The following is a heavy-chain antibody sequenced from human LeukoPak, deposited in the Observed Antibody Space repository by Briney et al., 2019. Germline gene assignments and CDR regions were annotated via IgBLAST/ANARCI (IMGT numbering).Heavy chain of an antibody. CDR1: GFTFSSYA. CDR3: AKAWATGYYYYMDV. CDR2: ISGSGGST. Sequence: GGSLRFSCAASGFTFSSYAMSWVRQAPGKGLEWVSAISGSGGSTYYADSVKGRFTISRDNSKNTLYLQMNSLRAEDTAVYYCAKAWATGYYYYMDVWGKGTTVTVSS. V-gene: IGHV3-23*01. D-gene: IGHD5-24*01. J-gene: IGHJ6*03.